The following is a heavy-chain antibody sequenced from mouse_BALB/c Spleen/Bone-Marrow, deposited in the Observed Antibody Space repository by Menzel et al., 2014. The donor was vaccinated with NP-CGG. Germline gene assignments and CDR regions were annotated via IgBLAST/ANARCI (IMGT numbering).Heavy chain of an antibody. V-gene: IGHV1-14*01. CDR2: INPYNDGT. CDR3: AREAAYYGNYGDDY. CDR1: GYTFTSYV. J-gene: IGHJ2*01. Sequence: CGPELVKPGASVKMSCKASGYTFTSYVMHWVKQKPGQGLEWIGYINPYNDGTKYNEKFKGKATLTSDKSSSTAYMELSSLTSEDSAVYYCAREAAYYGNYGDDYWGQGTTLTVSS. D-gene: IGHD2-10*01.